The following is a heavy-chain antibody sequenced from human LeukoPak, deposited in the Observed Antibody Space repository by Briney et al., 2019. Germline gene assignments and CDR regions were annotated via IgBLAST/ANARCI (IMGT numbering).Heavy chain of an antibody. Sequence: SVKVSCKASGGTFSSYAISWVRQAPGQGLEWMGGIIPIFGTANYAQKFQGRVTITADKSTSTAYMELSSLRSEDTAVYYCARDALPYFDWLYYWGQGTLVTVSS. D-gene: IGHD3-9*01. CDR3: ARDALPYFDWLYY. CDR2: IIPIFGTA. V-gene: IGHV1-69*06. J-gene: IGHJ4*02. CDR1: GGTFSSYA.